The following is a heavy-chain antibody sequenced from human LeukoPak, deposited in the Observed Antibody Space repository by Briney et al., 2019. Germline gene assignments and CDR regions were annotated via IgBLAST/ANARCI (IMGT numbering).Heavy chain of an antibody. D-gene: IGHD5-24*01. CDR1: GGSISSYY. J-gene: IGHJ4*02. Sequence: SETLSLTCTVSGGSISSYYWSWIRQPPGKGLEWIGYIYYSGSTNYNPSLKGRVTISVDTSKNQFSLKLSSVTAADTAVYYCARGDGRDGYKTVYYFDYWGQGTLVTVSS. CDR2: IYYSGST. V-gene: IGHV4-59*01. CDR3: ARGDGRDGYKTVYYFDY.